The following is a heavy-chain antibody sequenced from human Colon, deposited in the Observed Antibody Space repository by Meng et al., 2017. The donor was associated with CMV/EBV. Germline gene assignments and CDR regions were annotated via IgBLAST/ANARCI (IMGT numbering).Heavy chain of an antibody. CDR1: GFTFSPYE. CDR3: ARDLLGYNDYVFDK. J-gene: IGHJ4*02. V-gene: IGHV3-48*03. D-gene: IGHD5-24*01. Sequence: GESLKISCAASGFTFSPYEMNWVRQAPGKGLEWVAYISSNGSTIYYADSVKGRFTISSDNSRNALYLQMNSLRADDTAVYYCARDLLGYNDYVFDKWGQGMMVTVSS. CDR2: ISSNGSTI.